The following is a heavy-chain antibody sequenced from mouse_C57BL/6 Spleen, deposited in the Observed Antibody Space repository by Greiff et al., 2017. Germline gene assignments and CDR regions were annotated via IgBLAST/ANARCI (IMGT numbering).Heavy chain of an antibody. CDR2: IWSGGST. CDR1: GFSLTSYG. V-gene: IGHV2-2*01. CDR3: ASSWDKGGWFAY. Sequence: VKLMESGPGLVQPSQSLSITCTVSGFSLTSYGVHWVRQSPGKGLEWLGVIWSGGSTDYDAAFISRLSISKDNSKSQVFFRMNSLQADDTAIYYCASSWDKGGWFAYWGQGTLVTVSA. J-gene: IGHJ3*01. D-gene: IGHD4-1*01.